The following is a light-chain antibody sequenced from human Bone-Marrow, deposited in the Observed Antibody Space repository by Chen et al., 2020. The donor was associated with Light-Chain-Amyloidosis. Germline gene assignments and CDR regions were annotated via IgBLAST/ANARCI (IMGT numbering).Light chain of an antibody. CDR1: SSDVGGYNF. V-gene: IGLV2-14*01. J-gene: IGLJ2*01. Sequence: QSALTQPASVSGSPGQSITISCTGTSSDVGGYNFVSWYQQHPGKAPKLMIYDVSNRPSGVSNRFSGSKSHNTASLTISGLQAEDAADYYCSSYTSSRTLVFGGGTKLTVL. CDR3: SSYTSSRTLV. CDR2: DVS.